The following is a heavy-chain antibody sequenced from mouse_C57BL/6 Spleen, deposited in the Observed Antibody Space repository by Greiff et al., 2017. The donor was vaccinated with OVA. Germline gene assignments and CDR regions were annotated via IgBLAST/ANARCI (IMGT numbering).Heavy chain of an antibody. V-gene: IGHV5-9*01. CDR3: ARNEGRGAMDY. J-gene: IGHJ4*01. CDR1: GFTFSSYT. Sequence: EVQRVESGGGLVKPGGSLKLSCAASGFTFSSYTMSWVRQTPEKRLEWVATISGGGGNTYYPDSVKGRFTISRDNAKNTLYLQRSSLRAEDRAWYYGARNEGRGAMDYWGQGTSVTVSA. CDR2: ISGGGGNT.